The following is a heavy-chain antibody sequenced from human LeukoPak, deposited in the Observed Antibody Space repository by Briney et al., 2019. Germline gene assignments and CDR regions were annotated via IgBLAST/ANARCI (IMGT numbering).Heavy chain of an antibody. Sequence: SETLSLTCAVYGGSFSGYYWSWIRQPPGKGLEWIGEINHSGSTNYNPSLKSRVTISVDTSKNQFSLKLSSVTAADTAVYYCARVPVVYCSSTSCYGEHAFDIWGQGTMVTVSS. V-gene: IGHV4-34*01. J-gene: IGHJ3*02. CDR2: INHSGST. D-gene: IGHD2-2*01. CDR3: ARVPVVYCSSTSCYGEHAFDI. CDR1: GGSFSGYY.